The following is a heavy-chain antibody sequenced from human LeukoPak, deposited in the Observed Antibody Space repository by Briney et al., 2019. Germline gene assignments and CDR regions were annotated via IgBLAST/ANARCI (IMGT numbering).Heavy chain of an antibody. V-gene: IGHV3-23*01. CDR2: ISGSGGST. CDR3: AKIGGGGYDILTGYYKGIDY. D-gene: IGHD3-9*01. Sequence: GGSLRLSCAASGFTFSSYAMSWVRQAPGKGLEWVSAISGSGGSTYYADSVKGRFTISRDNSKNTLYLQVNSLGAEETAVYYGAKIGGGGYDILTGYYKGIDYWGQGTLVTVSS. CDR1: GFTFSSYA. J-gene: IGHJ4*02.